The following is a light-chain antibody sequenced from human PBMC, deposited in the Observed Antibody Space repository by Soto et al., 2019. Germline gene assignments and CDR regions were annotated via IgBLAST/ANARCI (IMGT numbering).Light chain of an antibody. Sequence: QSVLTQPASVSVSPGQSITISCTGTSSDIGAYNYVSWYQQYPGRAPKLMIYEVNNRPSGVSNRFSGSKSGNTASLTISGLQAEDEADYYCSSFTTSSTYVVGAGTNV. V-gene: IGLV2-14*01. J-gene: IGLJ1*01. CDR3: SSFTTSSTYV. CDR1: SSDIGAYNY. CDR2: EVN.